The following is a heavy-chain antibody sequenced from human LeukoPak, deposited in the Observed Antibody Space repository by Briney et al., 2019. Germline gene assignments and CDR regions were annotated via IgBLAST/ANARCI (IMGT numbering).Heavy chain of an antibody. CDR3: ARDLGVEYYYDSSGPTFDY. CDR2: IKQDGSEK. V-gene: IGHV3-7*01. Sequence: SGGSLRLSCAASGFTFSSYWMSWVRQAPGKGLEWVANIKQDGSEKYYVDSVKGRFTISRDNAKNSLYLQMNSLRAEDTAVYYCARDLGVEYYYDSSGPTFDYWGQGTMVTVSS. CDR1: GFTFSSYW. D-gene: IGHD3-22*01. J-gene: IGHJ4*02.